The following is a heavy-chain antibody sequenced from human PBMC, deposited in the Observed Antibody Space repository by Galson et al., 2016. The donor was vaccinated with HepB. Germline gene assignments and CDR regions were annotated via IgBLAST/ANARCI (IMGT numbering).Heavy chain of an antibody. J-gene: IGHJ4*02. CDR2: ISGSGGST. D-gene: IGHD6-13*01. CDR3: AKGSRRGIAEYNYFDH. Sequence: SLRLSCAASGFTFSSYALTWVRQAPGKGLEWVSAISGSGGSTYYADSVKGRFTISRDNSKNTLYLQMNSLRAEDTAVYFCAKGSRRGIAEYNYFDHWGQGTLVTVSS. V-gene: IGHV3-23*01. CDR1: GFTFSSYA.